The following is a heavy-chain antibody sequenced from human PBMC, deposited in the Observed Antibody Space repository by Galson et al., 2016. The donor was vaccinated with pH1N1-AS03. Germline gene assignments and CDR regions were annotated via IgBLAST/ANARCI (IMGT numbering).Heavy chain of an antibody. CDR3: STDETFYYYYGIDV. CDR2: IKSKSDGGTT. CDR1: GFTFSNAW. Sequence: SLRLSCAASGFTFSNAWMTWVRQAPGKGLEWVGRIKSKSDGGTTDYAAPVKARFTISRDDSKNTLYLQMNSLKTEDTAVYYCSTDETFYYYYGIDVWGRGTTVTVSS. V-gene: IGHV3-15*01. J-gene: IGHJ6*02.